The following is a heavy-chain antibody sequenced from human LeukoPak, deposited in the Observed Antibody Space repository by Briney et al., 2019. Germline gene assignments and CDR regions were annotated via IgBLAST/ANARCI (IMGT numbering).Heavy chain of an antibody. CDR3: ARGGPLGSRLS. J-gene: IGHJ5*02. CDR2: IYYSGST. CDR1: GGSISSYY. D-gene: IGHD6-13*01. Sequence: SETLSLTCTVSGGSISSYYWSWIRQPPGKGLEWIGYIYYSGSTNYNPSLKSRVTISVDTSKNQFSLKLSSVTAADTAVYYCARGGPLGSRLSWGQGTLVTVSS. V-gene: IGHV4-59*01.